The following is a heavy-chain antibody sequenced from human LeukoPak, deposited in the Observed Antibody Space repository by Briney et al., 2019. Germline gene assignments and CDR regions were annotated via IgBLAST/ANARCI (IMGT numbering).Heavy chain of an antibody. CDR3: ARIPGGSYQRRNYYYGMDV. CDR2: MNPNSGNT. CDR1: GYTFTSYD. D-gene: IGHD1-26*01. Sequence: ASVKVSCKASGYTFTSYDLNWVRQATGQGLEWMGWMNPNSGNTGYAQKFQGRVTMTRNTSISTAYMELSSLRSEDTAVYYCARIPGGSYQRRNYYYGMDVWGQGTTVTVSS. J-gene: IGHJ6*02. V-gene: IGHV1-8*01.